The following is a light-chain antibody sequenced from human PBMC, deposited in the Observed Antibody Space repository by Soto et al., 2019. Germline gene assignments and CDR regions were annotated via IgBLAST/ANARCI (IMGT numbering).Light chain of an antibody. Sequence: QSALTQPASVSGSPGQSITISCTGTRSDVGRYNLVSWYQHHPGKAPKLIIYEGSKRPSGVSNRFSGSKSGNTASLTISGLQAEDEADYSCCSYADSTTLVFGGGTKVTVL. CDR2: EGS. J-gene: IGLJ2*01. V-gene: IGLV2-23*01. CDR3: CSYADSTTLV. CDR1: RSDVGRYNL.